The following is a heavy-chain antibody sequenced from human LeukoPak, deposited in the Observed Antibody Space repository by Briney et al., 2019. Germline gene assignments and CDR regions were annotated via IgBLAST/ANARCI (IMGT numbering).Heavy chain of an antibody. CDR2: ISSNGGST. D-gene: IGHD3-22*01. CDR3: ARDYPNYYDSSGYTPGAFDI. Sequence: GSLRLSCAASGFTFSSYAMHWVRQAPGKGLEYVSAISSNGGSTYYANSVKGRFTISRDNSKNTLYLQMGSLRAEDMAVYYCARDYPNYYDSSGYTPGAFDIWGQGTMVTVSS. CDR1: GFTFSSYA. J-gene: IGHJ3*02. V-gene: IGHV3-64*01.